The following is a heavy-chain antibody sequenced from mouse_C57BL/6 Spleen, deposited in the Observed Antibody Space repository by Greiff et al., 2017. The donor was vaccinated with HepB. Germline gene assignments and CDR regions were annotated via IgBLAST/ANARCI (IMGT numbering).Heavy chain of an antibody. J-gene: IGHJ4*01. Sequence: QVQLQQPGAELVMPGASVKLSCKASGYTFTSYWMHWVKQRPGQGLEWIGEIDPSDSYTNYNQKFKGKSTLTVEKSSSTAYMQLSSLTSEDSAVYYCARNWHYAMDYWGQGTSVTVSS. CDR1: GYTFTSYW. CDR2: IDPSDSYT. V-gene: IGHV1-69*01. D-gene: IGHD4-1*01. CDR3: ARNWHYAMDY.